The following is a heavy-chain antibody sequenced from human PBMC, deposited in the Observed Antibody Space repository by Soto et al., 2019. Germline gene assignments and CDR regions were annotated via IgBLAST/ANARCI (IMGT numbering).Heavy chain of an antibody. D-gene: IGHD1-26*01. CDR3: ARVLISGSYSMFDP. CDR1: GFTFSSYG. V-gene: IGHV3-33*01. Sequence: GGSLRLSCAASGFTFSSYGMHWVRQAPGKGLEWVAVIWYDGSNKYYADSVKGRFTISRDNSKNTLYLQMNSLRAEDTAVYYCARVLISGSYSMFDPWGQGTLVTVSS. J-gene: IGHJ5*02. CDR2: IWYDGSNK.